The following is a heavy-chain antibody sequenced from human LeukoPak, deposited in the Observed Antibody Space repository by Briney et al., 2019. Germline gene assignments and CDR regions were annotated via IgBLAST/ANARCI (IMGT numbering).Heavy chain of an antibody. CDR2: ISGSDGGT. V-gene: IGHV3-23*01. CDR1: GFTFSSYA. J-gene: IGHJ5*02. D-gene: IGHD5-18*01. CDR3: AKGYTFGPNWFDP. Sequence: GGSLRLSCAASGFTFSSYAMSWVRQAPGKGLEWVSAISGSDGGTYYADSVKGRFTISRGNSKNMLSLQMNTLRAEDTAIYYCAKGYTFGPNWFDPWGQGTLVTVSS.